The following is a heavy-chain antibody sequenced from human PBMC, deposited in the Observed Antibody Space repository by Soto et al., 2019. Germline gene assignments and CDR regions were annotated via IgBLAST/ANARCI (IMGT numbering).Heavy chain of an antibody. CDR3: ASEPWGYSYLSEYNWFDP. Sequence: SETLSLTCTVSGGSISSSSYYWGWIRQPPGKGLEWIGSIYYSGSTYYNPSLKSRVTISVDTSKNQFSLKLSSVTAADTAVYYCASEPWGYSYLSEYNWFDPWGQGTLVTASS. CDR2: IYYSGST. J-gene: IGHJ5*02. D-gene: IGHD5-18*01. V-gene: IGHV4-39*01. CDR1: GGSISSSSYY.